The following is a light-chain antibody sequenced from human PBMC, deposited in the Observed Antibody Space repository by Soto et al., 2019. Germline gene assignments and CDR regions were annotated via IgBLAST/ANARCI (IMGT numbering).Light chain of an antibody. CDR3: QQYNSYSRT. V-gene: IGKV1-5*01. CDR2: DAS. Sequence: QMTQSPYTLSASVGDRVTITCRASQSISSWLAWYQQKPGKAPKLLIYDASSLESGVPSRFSGSGSGTEFTLTISSLQPDDFATYYCQQYNSYSRTFGQGTRLEI. J-gene: IGKJ5*01. CDR1: QSISSW.